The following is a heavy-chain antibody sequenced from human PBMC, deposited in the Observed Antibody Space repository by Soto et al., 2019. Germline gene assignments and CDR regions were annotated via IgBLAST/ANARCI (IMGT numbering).Heavy chain of an antibody. J-gene: IGHJ6*02. CDR2: IIPIFGTA. V-gene: IGHV1-69*06. CDR1: GGTFSSYA. CDR3: ARERIAAAGDYYYYGMDV. Sequence: SVKVSWKGSGGTFSSYAISWVRQAPGQGLEWMGGIIPIFGTANYAQKFQGRVTITADKSTSTAYMELSSLRSEDTAVYYCARERIAAAGDYYYYGMDVWGQGTTVTVSS. D-gene: IGHD6-13*01.